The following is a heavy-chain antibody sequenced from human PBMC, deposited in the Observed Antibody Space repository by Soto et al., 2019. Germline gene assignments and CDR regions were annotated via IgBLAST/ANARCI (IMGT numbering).Heavy chain of an antibody. CDR2: IIPIFGTA. V-gene: IGHV1-69*13. Sequence: SVKVSCKASGGTFSSFAISWVRQAPGQGPVWMGGIIPIFGTANYAQKFQGRVTITADESTSTAYMELSSLRSEDTAVYYCARAGVYSSSWSSYYYGMDVWGQATTVTVSS. J-gene: IGHJ6*02. CDR1: GGTFSSFA. D-gene: IGHD6-13*01. CDR3: ARAGVYSSSWSSYYYGMDV.